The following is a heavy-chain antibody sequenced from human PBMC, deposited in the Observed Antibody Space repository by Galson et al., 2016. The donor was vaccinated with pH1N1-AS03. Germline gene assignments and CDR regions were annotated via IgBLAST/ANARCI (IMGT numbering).Heavy chain of an antibody. Sequence: SLRLSCAASGFTSKNYAMSWVRQAPGKGLEWVSVISGIGTSTYYAASVKGRFSISRDNARNTLSLQMDGLRAEDTALYYCAKEGDEGAFDCWGQGTLVTVSP. V-gene: IGHV3-23*01. CDR3: AKEGDEGAFDC. CDR1: GFTSKNYA. J-gene: IGHJ4*02. CDR2: ISGIGTST.